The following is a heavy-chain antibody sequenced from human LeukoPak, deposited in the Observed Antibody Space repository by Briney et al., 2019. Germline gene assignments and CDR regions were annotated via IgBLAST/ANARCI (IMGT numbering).Heavy chain of an antibody. CDR2: ISSSSSSYI. D-gene: IGHD6-25*01. V-gene: IGHV3-21*01. Sequence: PGGSLRLSCAASGFTFSSYSMNWVRQAPGKGLEWVSSISSSSSSYIYYADSVKGRFTISRDNAKNSLYLQMNSLRAEDTAVYYCARSGWGEEPYYYYMDVWGKGTTVTGSS. CDR1: GFTFSSYS. J-gene: IGHJ6*03. CDR3: ARSGWGEEPYYYYMDV.